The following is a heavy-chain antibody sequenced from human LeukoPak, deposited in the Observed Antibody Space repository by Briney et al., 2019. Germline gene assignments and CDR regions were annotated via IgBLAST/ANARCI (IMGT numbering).Heavy chain of an antibody. Sequence: SETLSLTCTVSGGSISSGSYYWSWIRQPAGKGLEWIGRIYTSGSTNYNPSLKSRVTISVDKSKNQFSLKLSSVTAADTAVYYCARAGAMVRGVIFDYYMDVWGKGTAVTVSS. CDR2: IYTSGST. J-gene: IGHJ6*03. V-gene: IGHV4-61*02. CDR1: GGSISSGSYY. D-gene: IGHD3-10*01. CDR3: ARAGAMVRGVIFDYYMDV.